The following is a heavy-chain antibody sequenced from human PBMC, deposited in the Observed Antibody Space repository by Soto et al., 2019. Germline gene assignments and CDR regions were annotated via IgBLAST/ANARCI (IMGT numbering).Heavy chain of an antibody. CDR2: ISSSSSYI. Sequence: EVQLVESGGGLVKPGGSLRLSCAASGFTFSSYSMNWVRQAPGKGLEWVSSISSSSSYIYYTDSVKGRFTISRDNAKNSLYLQMNSLRAEDTAVYYCARDPIAVAGPPSDYWGQGTLVTVSS. CDR1: GFTFSSYS. CDR3: ARDPIAVAGPPSDY. D-gene: IGHD6-19*01. J-gene: IGHJ4*02. V-gene: IGHV3-21*01.